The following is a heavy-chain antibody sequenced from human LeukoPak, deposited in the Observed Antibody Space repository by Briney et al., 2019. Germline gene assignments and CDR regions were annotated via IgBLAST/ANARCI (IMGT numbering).Heavy chain of an antibody. Sequence: GGSLRLSCAASGFTFSSYGMHWVRQAPGKGLEWVAIIWYDGNNKYYADSVKGRFTISRDNSKNTLYLQMNSLRAEDMAVYYCARDLYYYDSSGLEFGYWGQGTLVTVSS. J-gene: IGHJ4*02. CDR2: IWYDGNNK. V-gene: IGHV3-33*01. D-gene: IGHD3-22*01. CDR1: GFTFSSYG. CDR3: ARDLYYYDSSGLEFGY.